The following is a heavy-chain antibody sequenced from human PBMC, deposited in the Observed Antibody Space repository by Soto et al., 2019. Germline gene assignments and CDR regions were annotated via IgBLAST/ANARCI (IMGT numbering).Heavy chain of an antibody. V-gene: IGHV2-26*01. J-gene: IGHJ4*02. CDR3: ARALFYSDSDGYYFEFDY. CDR2: IISNDDK. Sequence: SGPTLVNPTETLTLTCSVSGFSLTDTRMGGSWIRQAPGKALEWLAHIISNDDKSYSTSRKSRLTITKDTSKSQVVLRMTNMDPVDTGRYYCARALFYSDSDGYYFEFDYWGPGTLVTVAS. CDR1: GFSLTDTRMG. D-gene: IGHD3-22*01.